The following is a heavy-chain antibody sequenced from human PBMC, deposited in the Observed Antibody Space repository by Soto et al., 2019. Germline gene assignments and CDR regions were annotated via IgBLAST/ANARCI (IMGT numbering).Heavy chain of an antibody. CDR3: AKGPFVISIFGLTPSPYDAFDI. CDR2: ISGSGGSA. Sequence: PGGSLRLSCAASGFSFRSYAMNWVRQAPGKGLEWVSAISGSGGSAFYADSVKGRFTVSRDNSKNTVYLEINSLRAEDTAVYYCAKGPFVISIFGLTPSPYDAFDIWGQGAMVTVSS. J-gene: IGHJ3*02. CDR1: GFSFRSYA. V-gene: IGHV3-23*01. D-gene: IGHD3-3*01.